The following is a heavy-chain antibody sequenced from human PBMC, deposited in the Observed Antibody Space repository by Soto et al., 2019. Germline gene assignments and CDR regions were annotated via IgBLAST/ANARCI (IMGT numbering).Heavy chain of an antibody. CDR3: ASRDPGTSVDY. J-gene: IGHJ4*02. CDR2: IYRTGST. Sequence: QVQLQESGPGLVKPSGTLSLTCAVSGGSFTSNNWWTWVRQPPGQGLEWIGEIYRTGSTNYNPSLKSRVTLSLDKSENQCSLKVASLPAAGTAVYYCASRDPGTSVDYWGQGTLVTVSS. V-gene: IGHV4-4*02. D-gene: IGHD1-7*01. CDR1: GGSFTSNNW.